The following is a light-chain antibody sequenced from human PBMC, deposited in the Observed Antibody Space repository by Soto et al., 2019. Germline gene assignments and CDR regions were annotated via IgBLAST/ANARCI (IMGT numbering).Light chain of an antibody. V-gene: IGKV3-20*01. CDR2: DAS. CDR1: QTVSHNY. J-gene: IGKJ1*01. CDR3: QQYAIAPWT. Sequence: EIVLTQSPGTLSLSPGERATLSCRASQTVSHNYLAWYQHRPGQPPRLLIFDASRRASGIPDRVSGSGSGTDSTLNISGLEPDDFAVYYCQQYAIAPWTFGQGTKVDVK.